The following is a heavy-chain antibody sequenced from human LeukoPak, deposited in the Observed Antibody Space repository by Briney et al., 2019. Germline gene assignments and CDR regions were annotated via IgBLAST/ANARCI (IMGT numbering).Heavy chain of an antibody. V-gene: IGHV4-59*01. CDR1: GGSISSYY. J-gene: IGHJ6*03. Sequence: PSETLSLTCTVSGGSISSYYWSWIRQPPGKGLEWIGYMYYSGSTDYNPSLKSRVTISVDTSQNQFFLKLSSVTAADTAVYYCAVDSSNPLPPPQYYMDVWGKGTTVTVSS. CDR2: MYYSGST. CDR3: AVDSSNPLPPPQYYMDV.